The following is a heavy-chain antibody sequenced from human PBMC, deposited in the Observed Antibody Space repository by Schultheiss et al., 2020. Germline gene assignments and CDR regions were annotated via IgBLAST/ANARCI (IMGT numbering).Heavy chain of an antibody. V-gene: IGHV3-48*01. CDR3: ARWGHMTTGMDV. Sequence: GGSLRLSCAASGFTFSSYGMHWVRQAPGKGLEWVSYISSSGSTIYYADSVKGRFTISRDNSKNTLYLQMNSLRAEDTAVYYCARWGHMTTGMDVWGQGTTVTVSS. D-gene: IGHD4-17*01. J-gene: IGHJ6*02. CDR1: GFTFSSYG. CDR2: ISSSGSTI.